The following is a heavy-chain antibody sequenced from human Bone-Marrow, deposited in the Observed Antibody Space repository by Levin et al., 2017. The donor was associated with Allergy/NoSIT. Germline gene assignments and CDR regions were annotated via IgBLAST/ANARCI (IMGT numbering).Heavy chain of an antibody. CDR3: AGGRY. J-gene: IGHJ4*02. CDR1: GFTFTDYV. V-gene: IGHV3-21*01. CDR2: ISRVSGTYM. Sequence: PGGSLRLSCAASGFTFTDYVMHWVRQAPGKGLEWISSISRVSGTYMYYADSVRGRFTISRDNANKSLYLQLNSLRAEDTAVYYCAGGRYWGQGALVTVSS. D-gene: IGHD3-16*01.